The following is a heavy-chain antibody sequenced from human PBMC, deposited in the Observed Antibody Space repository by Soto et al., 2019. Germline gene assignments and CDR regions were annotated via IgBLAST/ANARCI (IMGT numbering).Heavy chain of an antibody. CDR2: ISHSTSTI. CDR1: AFTFGIYS. V-gene: IGHV3-48*01. Sequence: EVQLVESGGGLVQPGGSLRLSCADSAFTFGIYSMTWVRQAPGKGLEWVSYISHSTSTIYYADSVKGRFSISRDNAKNSLFLRMNSLRAEDTAMYFCARGTSCSSDTCYALGTTQFDYWGKGTLVAVSS. J-gene: IGHJ4*02. D-gene: IGHD2-2*01. CDR3: ARGTSCSSDTCYALGTTQFDY.